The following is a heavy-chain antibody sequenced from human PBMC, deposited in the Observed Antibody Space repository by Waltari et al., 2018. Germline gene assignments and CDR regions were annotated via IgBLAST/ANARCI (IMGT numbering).Heavy chain of an antibody. CDR1: GYTFTSYD. Sequence: QVQLVQSGAEVKKPGASVKVSCKASGYTFTSYDINWVRQATGQGLEWMGWMNPNSGNTGYAQKFQGRVTITRNTSISTAYMELSSVTAADTAVYYCARYIVGATTRPGYWGHGTLVTVSS. CDR3: ARYIVGATTRPGY. V-gene: IGHV1-8*03. CDR2: MNPNSGNT. D-gene: IGHD1-26*01. J-gene: IGHJ4*01.